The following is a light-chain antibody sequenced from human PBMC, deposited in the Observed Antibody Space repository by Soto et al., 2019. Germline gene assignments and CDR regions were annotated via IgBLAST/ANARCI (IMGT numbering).Light chain of an antibody. J-gene: IGKJ4*01. V-gene: IGKV1-39*01. Sequence: DIQMTQSPSSLSASVGDRVTITCRASQSIITYLNWYQQKPGKAPKLLIYSTSTLQSGVPSRLSGSGSGTDFTLTISSLQPEDFATYYCQQSYSTPHLTFGGGTKVDIK. CDR2: STS. CDR1: QSIITY. CDR3: QQSYSTPHLT.